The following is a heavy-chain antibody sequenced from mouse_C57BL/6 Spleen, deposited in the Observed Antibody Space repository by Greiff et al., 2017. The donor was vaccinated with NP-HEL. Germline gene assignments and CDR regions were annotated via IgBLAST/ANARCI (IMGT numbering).Heavy chain of an antibody. D-gene: IGHD2-2*01. CDR3: AREGVLWLRLPMDY. CDR2: ISSGSSTI. Sequence: DVMLVESGGGLVKPGGSLKLSCAASGFTFSDYGMHWVRQAPEKGLEWVAYISSGSSTIYYADTVKGRFTISRDNAKNTLFLQMTSLRSEDTAMYYCAREGVLWLRLPMDYWGQGTSVTVSS. J-gene: IGHJ4*01. V-gene: IGHV5-17*01. CDR1: GFTFSDYG.